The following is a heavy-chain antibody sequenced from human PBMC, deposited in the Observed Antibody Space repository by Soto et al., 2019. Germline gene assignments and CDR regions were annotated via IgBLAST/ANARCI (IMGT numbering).Heavy chain of an antibody. J-gene: IGHJ5*02. CDR2: LYSGGNT. D-gene: IGHD2-15*01. CDR3: VRSPRGSAPHGFDP. V-gene: IGHV3-66*01. CDR1: GFTVSSTY. Sequence: EMQLVESGGGLVQPGGSLRLSCAASGFTVSSTYMSWVRQAPGKGLEWVSVLYSGGNTYYADSVRGRFTISRDNSKNTLYLQMNSLRAEDTAVYYCVRSPRGSAPHGFDPWGQGTLVTVSS.